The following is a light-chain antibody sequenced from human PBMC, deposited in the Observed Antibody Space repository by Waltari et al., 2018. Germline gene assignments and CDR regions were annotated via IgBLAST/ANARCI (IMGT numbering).Light chain of an antibody. CDR1: QNSDCD. J-gene: IGKJ2*01. V-gene: IGKV1-39*01. CDR3: QQSYTTPPMYT. Sequence: DIQMTQSPSSLSASVGDRVTITCRASQNSDCDLNWYQQKPGKAPRLLIYAASSWQRGVPSRFSGSGSGTDFTLTVSSLQPEDFAIYYCQQSYTTPPMYTFGQGTKLEIK. CDR2: AAS.